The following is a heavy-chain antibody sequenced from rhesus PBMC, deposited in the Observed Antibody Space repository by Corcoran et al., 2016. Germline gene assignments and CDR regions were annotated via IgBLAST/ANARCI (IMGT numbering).Heavy chain of an antibody. Sequence: QVQLVQSGAEVKKPGSSVKVSCKASGYTFTDYYITWVRQAPRQGIEWMGWINPYNGNTKYAQKFQVRVTMTRDTSTSTAYMELSSLRSEDTAVYYCARGDSNYHYGLDSWGQGVVVTVSS. CDR3: ARGDSNYHYGLDS. CDR2: INPYNGNT. D-gene: IGHD4-23*01. V-gene: IGHV1S2*01. CDR1: GYTFTDYY. J-gene: IGHJ6*01.